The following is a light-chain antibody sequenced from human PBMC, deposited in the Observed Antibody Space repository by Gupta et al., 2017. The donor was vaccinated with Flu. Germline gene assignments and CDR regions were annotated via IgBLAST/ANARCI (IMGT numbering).Light chain of an antibody. V-gene: IGKV3-11*02. CDR3: LQRRNWPWT. J-gene: IGKJ1*01. CDR2: DAS. Sequence: EIVLTQSPATLSLSPGERATLSCRASQSVSSYLAWYQQKPGQAPRLLTYDASNRATGRPARHSDRESVRDCSLTISSLDREDFAVDYCLQRRNWPWTFGQGTKVEIK. CDR1: QSVSSY.